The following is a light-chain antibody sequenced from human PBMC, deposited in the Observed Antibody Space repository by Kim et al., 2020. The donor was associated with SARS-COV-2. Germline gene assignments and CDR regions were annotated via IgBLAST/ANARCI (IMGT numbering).Light chain of an antibody. V-gene: IGLV1-44*01. Sequence: GRRVTISCSGSSSKIGSNTVNWYQPLPGTAPKLLIYSNNQRPSGVPDRFSGSKSGTSASLAISGLQSEDEADYYCAAWDDSLNGVVFGGGTQLTVL. CDR3: AAWDDSLNGVV. CDR2: SNN. J-gene: IGLJ2*01. CDR1: SSKIGSNT.